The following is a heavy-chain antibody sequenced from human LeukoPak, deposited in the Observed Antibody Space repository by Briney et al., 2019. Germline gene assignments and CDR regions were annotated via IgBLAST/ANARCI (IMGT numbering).Heavy chain of an antibody. Sequence: SQTLSLTCAISGDSVSSNSVTWNWIRQSPSRGLEWLGRTYYRSTWYNDYAVSVRGRITVNPDTSKNQFSLKLSSVTAADTAVYYCAMPLSVPYAFDIWGQGTMVTVSS. D-gene: IGHD2-2*01. CDR1: GDSVSSNSVT. J-gene: IGHJ3*02. CDR2: TYYRSTWYN. V-gene: IGHV6-1*01. CDR3: AMPLSVPYAFDI.